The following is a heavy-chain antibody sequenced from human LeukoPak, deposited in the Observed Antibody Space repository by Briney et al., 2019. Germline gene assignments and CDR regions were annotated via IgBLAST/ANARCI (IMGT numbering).Heavy chain of an antibody. Sequence: SETLSLTCAVYGGSFSGYYWSWIRQPPGKGLEWIGEINHSGSSNYNPSLKSRVTISVDTSKNQFSLKLSSVTAADTAVYYCARFVDTAMATGGLDYWGQGTLVTVSS. D-gene: IGHD5-18*01. CDR3: ARFVDTAMATGGLDY. CDR2: INHSGSS. J-gene: IGHJ4*02. CDR1: GGSFSGYY. V-gene: IGHV4-34*01.